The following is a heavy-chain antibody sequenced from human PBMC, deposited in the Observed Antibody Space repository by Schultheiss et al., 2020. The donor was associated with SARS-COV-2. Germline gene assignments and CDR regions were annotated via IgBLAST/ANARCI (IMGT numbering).Heavy chain of an antibody. D-gene: IGHD3-10*01. V-gene: IGHV4-4*07. Sequence: SETLSLTCTVSGGSISSYYWSWIRQPAGKGLEWIGRIYTSGSTNYNPSLKSRVTISVDTSKNQFSLKLSSVTAADTAVYYCARRGVRGVMRYYNGMDVWGQGTTVTVSS. CDR2: IYTSGST. CDR1: GGSISSYY. CDR3: ARRGVRGVMRYYNGMDV. J-gene: IGHJ6*02.